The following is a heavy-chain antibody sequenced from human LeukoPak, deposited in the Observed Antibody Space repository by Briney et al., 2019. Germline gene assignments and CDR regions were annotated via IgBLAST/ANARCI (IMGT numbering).Heavy chain of an antibody. Sequence: GASVKVSCKASGYTLTSYDINWVRQATGQGLEWMGWMNPNSGNTGYAQKFQGRVTITRNTSISTAYMELSSLRSEDTAVYYCARGLMVLGVWPYWGQGTLVTVSS. J-gene: IGHJ4*02. CDR2: MNPNSGNT. D-gene: IGHD3-10*01. V-gene: IGHV1-8*03. CDR1: GYTLTSYD. CDR3: ARGLMVLGVWPY.